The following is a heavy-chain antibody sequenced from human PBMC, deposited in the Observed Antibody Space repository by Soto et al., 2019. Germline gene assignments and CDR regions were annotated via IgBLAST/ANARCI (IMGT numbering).Heavy chain of an antibody. Sequence: GASVKVSCKASGGTFSSYAISWVRQAPGQGLEWMGGIIPIFGTANYAQKFQGRVTITADESTSTAYMELSRLRSEDTAVYYCARDRITIFGVAEEYYYGMDVWGQGTTVTVSS. CDR3: ARDRITIFGVAEEYYYGMDV. D-gene: IGHD3-3*01. J-gene: IGHJ6*02. CDR1: GGTFSSYA. CDR2: IIPIFGTA. V-gene: IGHV1-69*13.